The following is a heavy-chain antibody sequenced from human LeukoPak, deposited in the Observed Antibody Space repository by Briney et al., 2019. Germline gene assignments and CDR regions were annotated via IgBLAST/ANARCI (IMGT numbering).Heavy chain of an antibody. CDR3: ASNVGPPAFDY. J-gene: IGHJ4*02. CDR2: INHSGST. V-gene: IGHV4-34*01. Sequence: GSLRLSCAASGFTFSTYAMSWIRQPPGKGLEWIGEINHSGSTNYNPSLKSRVTISVDTSKNQFSLKLSSVTAADTAVYYCASNVGPPAFDYWGQGTLVTVSS. CDR1: GFTFSTYA.